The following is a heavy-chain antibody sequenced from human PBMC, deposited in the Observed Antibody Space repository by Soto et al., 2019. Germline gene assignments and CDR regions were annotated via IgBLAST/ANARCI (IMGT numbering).Heavy chain of an antibody. D-gene: IGHD6-13*01. Sequence: QLQLQESGPGLVKPSETLSLTCTVSGASISSSSYYWGWIRQPPGKGLEWIGNIYYSETPYYNPSLKSRVTISVDTSKNQFSLKLSSVTAADTAVYYCARRSIAAAGWFDPWGQGTLVTVSS. CDR2: IYYSETP. J-gene: IGHJ5*02. V-gene: IGHV4-39*01. CDR3: ARRSIAAAGWFDP. CDR1: GASISSSSYY.